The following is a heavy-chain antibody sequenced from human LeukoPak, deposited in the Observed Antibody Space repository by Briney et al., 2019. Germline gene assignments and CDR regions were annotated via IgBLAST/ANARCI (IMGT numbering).Heavy chain of an antibody. CDR3: ARDREYYYDSSGYYGNFDY. CDR2: INWNGGST. CDR1: GFTFDDYG. J-gene: IGHJ4*02. Sequence: GGSLRLSCAASGFTFDDYGMGWVRQAPGKGLEWVSGINWNGGSTGYADSVKGRFTISRDNAKNSLYLQMNSLRAEDTALYYCARDREYYYDSSGYYGNFDYWGQGTLVTVSS. D-gene: IGHD3-22*01. V-gene: IGHV3-20*04.